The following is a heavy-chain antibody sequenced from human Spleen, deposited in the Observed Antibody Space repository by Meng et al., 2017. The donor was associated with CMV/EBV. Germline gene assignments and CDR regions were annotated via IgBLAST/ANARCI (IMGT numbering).Heavy chain of an antibody. CDR2: IISSGDRK. D-gene: IGHD1-26*01. V-gene: IGHV3-11*01. J-gene: IGHJ6*02. Sequence: GESLKISCAASGFTFSDDYMSWIRQAPGKGLEWVSYIISSGDRKYYGDSVKGRFTISRDNTKNSLYLEMNSLRAEDTAVYYCAKDRSGSNEYGMDVWGQGTTVTVSS. CDR1: GFTFSDDY. CDR3: AKDRSGSNEYGMDV.